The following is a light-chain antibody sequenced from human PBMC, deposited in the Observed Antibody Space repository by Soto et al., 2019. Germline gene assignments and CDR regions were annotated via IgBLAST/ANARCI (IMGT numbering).Light chain of an antibody. J-gene: IGLJ2*01. Sequence: QSALTQPPSGSGSPGQSVTISCTGTSSDVGGYNYVSWYQQYPGKAPKLMIYEVTKRPSGVPDRFSGSKSGNTASLTVSGLQAEDEADYYCSSYAGFNNYVVFGGGTKLTVL. CDR1: SSDVGGYNY. CDR2: EVT. V-gene: IGLV2-8*01. CDR3: SSYAGFNNYVV.